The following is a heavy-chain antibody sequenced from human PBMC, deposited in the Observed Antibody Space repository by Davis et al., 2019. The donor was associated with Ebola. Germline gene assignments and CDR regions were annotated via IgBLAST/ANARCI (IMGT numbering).Heavy chain of an antibody. V-gene: IGHV3-73*01. CDR2: IRSKANSYAT. CDR1: GFTFSGSA. D-gene: IGHD4-11*01. Sequence: GESLKISCAASGFTFSGSAMHWLRQASGKGLERVGRIRSKANSYATAYAASVKGRFTISRDDSKNPAYLHMNSLKTEDTAVYYCSMTTVTTDVWGQGTTVTVSS. CDR3: SMTTVTTDV. J-gene: IGHJ6*02.